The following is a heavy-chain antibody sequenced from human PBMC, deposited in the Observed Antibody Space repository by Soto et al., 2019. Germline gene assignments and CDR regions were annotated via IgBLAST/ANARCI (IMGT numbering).Heavy chain of an antibody. Sequence: GGSLRLSCAASGFTFSSYAMSWVRQAPGKGLEWVSAISGSGGSTYYADSVKGRFTISRDNSKNTLYLQMNSLRAEDTAVYYCAKARWKSGSFTPQYYFDYWGQGTLVTVSS. D-gene: IGHD1-26*01. CDR2: ISGSGGST. CDR3: AKARWKSGSFTPQYYFDY. V-gene: IGHV3-23*01. CDR1: GFTFSSYA. J-gene: IGHJ4*02.